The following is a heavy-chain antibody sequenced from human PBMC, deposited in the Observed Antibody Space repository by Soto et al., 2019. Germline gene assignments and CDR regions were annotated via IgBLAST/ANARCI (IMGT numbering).Heavy chain of an antibody. CDR1: GFTFSSYS. CDR2: ISSSSSTI. D-gene: IGHD6-19*01. CDR3: ARPGYSSGWYGYYYYYMDV. Sequence: GGSLRLSCAASGFTFSSYSMNWVRQAPWKGLEWVSYISSSSSTIYYADSVKGRFPISRDNAKNSLYLQMNSLRAEDTAVYYCARPGYSSGWYGYYYYYMDVWGKGTTVTVSS. V-gene: IGHV3-48*01. J-gene: IGHJ6*03.